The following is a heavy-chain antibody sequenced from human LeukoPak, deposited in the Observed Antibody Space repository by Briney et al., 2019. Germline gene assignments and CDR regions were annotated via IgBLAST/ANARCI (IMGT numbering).Heavy chain of an antibody. CDR3: ARDHDAVGTTIDH. Sequence: GGSLRLSCAACGFTFSSYWMHGVRQAPGEGLVCVSRIKIDGSVTWYADSVKGRFTISRDNAKNRLYLQMNSLRDEDTAVYFCARDHDAVGTTIDHWGQGTLVTVSS. V-gene: IGHV3-74*01. CDR1: GFTFSSYW. J-gene: IGHJ4*02. CDR2: IKIDGSVT. D-gene: IGHD1-14*01.